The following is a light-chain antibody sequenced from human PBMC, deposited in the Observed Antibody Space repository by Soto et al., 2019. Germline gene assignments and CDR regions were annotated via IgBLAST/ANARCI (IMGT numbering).Light chain of an antibody. V-gene: IGKV3-20*01. Sequence: EIVLTQSPGTLSLSPGERASLSRRASQSVSNSYLAWYQQKPGQAPRLLIYGASSRATGIPDRFSGSGSGTDFTLTISRLEPEDLAVYYCQQYGNSPRTFGQGTKLVIK. J-gene: IGKJ2*01. CDR2: GAS. CDR1: QSVSNSY. CDR3: QQYGNSPRT.